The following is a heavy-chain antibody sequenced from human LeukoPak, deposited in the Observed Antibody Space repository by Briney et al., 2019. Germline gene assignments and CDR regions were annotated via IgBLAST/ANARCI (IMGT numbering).Heavy chain of an antibody. Sequence: SETLSLTCTVSGGSISSSSYYWGWIRQPPGKGLEWIGSIYYSGSPYYNPSLKSRVTISVDTSKNQFSLKLSSVTAADTAVYYCARTVAIAAAGFDYWGQGTLVTVSS. V-gene: IGHV4-39*07. J-gene: IGHJ4*02. CDR3: ARTVAIAAAGFDY. CDR1: GGSISSSSYY. D-gene: IGHD6-13*01. CDR2: IYYSGSP.